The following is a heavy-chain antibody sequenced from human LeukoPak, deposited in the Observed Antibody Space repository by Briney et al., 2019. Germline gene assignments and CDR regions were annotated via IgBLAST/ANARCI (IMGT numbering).Heavy chain of an antibody. J-gene: IGHJ3*02. V-gene: IGHV4-39*07. D-gene: IGHD3-10*01. Sequence: SETLSLTCTVSGGSISSSSYYWGWIRQPPGKGLEWIGSIYYSGSTYYNPSLKSRVTISVDTSKNQFSLKLSSVTAADTAVYYCARVSTYYYGSGSYFDAFDIWGQGTVVTVSS. CDR3: ARVSTYYYGSGSYFDAFDI. CDR1: GGSISSSSYY. CDR2: IYYSGST.